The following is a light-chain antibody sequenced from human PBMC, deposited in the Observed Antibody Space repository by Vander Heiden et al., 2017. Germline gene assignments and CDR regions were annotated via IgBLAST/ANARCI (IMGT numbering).Light chain of an antibody. CDR2: GAS. CDR1: QSVSSTS. CDR3: QQYGSSPT. V-gene: IGKV3-20*01. Sequence: EIVLTQSPGTLSLSPGEGATRSCRASQSVSSTSLAWYQQKPGQAPRLLIYGASTRATGISARCSGSGSGTDFTLTISRVDPEDFAMYYCQQYGSSPTFGGGTKVEIQ. J-gene: IGKJ4*01.